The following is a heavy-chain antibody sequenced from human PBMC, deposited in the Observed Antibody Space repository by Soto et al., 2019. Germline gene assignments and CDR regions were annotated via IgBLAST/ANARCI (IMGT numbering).Heavy chain of an antibody. J-gene: IGHJ4*02. CDR2: INYSGST. Sequence: SETLSLTCTVSGDSISAYYWSWIRQPPGKGLEWIGYINYSGSTNYNPSLKSRVTISVDTSKNQFSLKLSSVTAADTAVYYCARRYGGNFDYWGQGTLVNV. D-gene: IGHD3-16*01. V-gene: IGHV4-59*01. CDR3: ARRYGGNFDY. CDR1: GDSISAYY.